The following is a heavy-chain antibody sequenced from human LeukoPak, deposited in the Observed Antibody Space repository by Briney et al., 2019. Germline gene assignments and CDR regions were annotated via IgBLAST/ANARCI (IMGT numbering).Heavy chain of an antibody. Sequence: GGSLRLSCAASGFTISANFMSWVRQAPGKGLEWVSIMYSVGSTFYADSVKGRFTISRDPSKNSLDLQMDSLRVDDTAVYYCAIGHYRNIPGWGQGTLVTVSS. CDR1: GFTISANF. D-gene: IGHD1/OR15-1a*01. CDR2: MYSVGST. CDR3: AIGHYRNIPG. V-gene: IGHV3-66*01. J-gene: IGHJ4*02.